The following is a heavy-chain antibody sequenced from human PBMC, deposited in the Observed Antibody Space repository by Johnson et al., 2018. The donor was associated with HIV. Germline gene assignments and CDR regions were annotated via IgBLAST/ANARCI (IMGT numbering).Heavy chain of an antibody. V-gene: IGHV3-30*02. Sequence: QVQLVESGGGVVQPGGSLRLSCAASGFTFSSYGMHWVRQAPGKGLEWVAFIHYDGSDKYYEDSVKGRFTISRDNSKNTLYLQMNSLRAEDTAVYYCAREQGNGSYSIHAFDIWGQGTMVTVSS. CDR1: GFTFSSYG. CDR2: IHYDGSDK. D-gene: IGHD1-26*01. CDR3: AREQGNGSYSIHAFDI. J-gene: IGHJ3*02.